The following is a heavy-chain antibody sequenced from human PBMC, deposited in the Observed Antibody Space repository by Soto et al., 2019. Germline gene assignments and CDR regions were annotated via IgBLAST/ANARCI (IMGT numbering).Heavy chain of an antibody. CDR1: GFTLSSYA. D-gene: IGHD6-6*01. J-gene: IGHJ4*02. Sequence: GGSLRLSCAASGFTLSSYAMSWVRQAPGKGLEWVSAISGSGGSTYYADSVKGRFTISRDNSKNTLYLQMNSLRAEDTAVYYCAKSRYSSSSAKGYWGQGTLVTVSS. V-gene: IGHV3-23*01. CDR3: AKSRYSSSSAKGY. CDR2: ISGSGGST.